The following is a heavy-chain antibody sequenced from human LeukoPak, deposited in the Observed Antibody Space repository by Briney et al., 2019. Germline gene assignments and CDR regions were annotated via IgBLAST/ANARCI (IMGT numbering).Heavy chain of an antibody. D-gene: IGHD3-3*01. CDR1: GYTFTSYD. CDR2: MNPNSGNT. V-gene: IGHV1-8*03. Sequence: ASVKVSCKASGYTFTSYDINWVRQATGQGLEWMGWMNPNSGNTGYAQKSQGRVTITRNTSISTAYMELSSLRSEDTAVYYCARVPRDDFWRGYYDYYYYYYMDVWGKGTTVTVSS. J-gene: IGHJ6*03. CDR3: ARVPRDDFWRGYYDYYYYYYMDV.